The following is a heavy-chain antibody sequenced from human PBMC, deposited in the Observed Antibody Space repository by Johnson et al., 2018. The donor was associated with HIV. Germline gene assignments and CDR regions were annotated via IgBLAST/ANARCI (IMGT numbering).Heavy chain of an antibody. J-gene: IGHJ3*02. D-gene: IGHD2-15*01. CDR3: ARYLTEKTPSAFDI. CDR2: IYSGGST. V-gene: IGHV3-53*01. CDR1: GFTVSSNY. Sequence: VQLVESGGGLIQPGGSLRLSCAASGFTVSSNYMSWVRQAPGKGLEWVSVIYSGGSTYYADSVKGRFTISRDNSKNTLYLQMNSLRAEDTAVYYCARYLTEKTPSAFDIWGQGTMVTVSS.